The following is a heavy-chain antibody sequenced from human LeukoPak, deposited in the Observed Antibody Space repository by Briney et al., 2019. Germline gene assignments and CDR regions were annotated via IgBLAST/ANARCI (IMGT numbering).Heavy chain of an antibody. CDR3: ARPAGWLPRYYFEY. CDR1: GGSISSYY. V-gene: IGHV4-39*01. D-gene: IGHD5-24*01. J-gene: IGHJ4*02. CDR2: IYYSGST. Sequence: SETLSLTCTVSGGSISSYYWSWIRQPPGKGLEWIGSIYYSGSTYYNPSLKSRVTISVDTSKNQFSLKLSSVTAADTAVYYCARPAGWLPRYYFEYWGQGTLVTVSS.